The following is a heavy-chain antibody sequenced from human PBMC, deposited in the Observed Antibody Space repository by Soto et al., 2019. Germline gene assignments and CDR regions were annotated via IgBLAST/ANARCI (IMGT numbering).Heavy chain of an antibody. CDR2: TYYRSKWYN. CDR3: ARDLLRSIVVVPAAITTGVYYYYGMDV. J-gene: IGHJ6*02. V-gene: IGHV6-1*01. Sequence: SQTLSLTCGISGDSVSSNSAAWNWIRQSPSRGLEWLGRTYYRSKWYNDYAVSVKSRITINPDTSKNQFSLQLNSVTPEDTAVYYCARDLLRSIVVVPAAITTGVYYYYGMDVWGQGTTVTVSS. D-gene: IGHD2-2*02. CDR1: GDSVSSNSAA.